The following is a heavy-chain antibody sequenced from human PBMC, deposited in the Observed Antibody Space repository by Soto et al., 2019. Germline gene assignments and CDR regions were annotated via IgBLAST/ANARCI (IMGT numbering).Heavy chain of an antibody. V-gene: IGHV3-30*03. CDR1: TISINVHG. D-gene: IGHD3-3*01. CDR2: ISNDGRVH. J-gene: IGHJ5*02. CDR3: ARDIWSGDYKWFDP. Sequence: QVQLVESGGGVVQPGRSLRLSCTSSTISINVHGIQWVRQAPAKGLEWVAFISNDGRVHYYADSVKGRFTISRDYSKNTVDLKMNSLRNEETAVYYCARDIWSGDYKWFDPGAREPWSPSPQ.